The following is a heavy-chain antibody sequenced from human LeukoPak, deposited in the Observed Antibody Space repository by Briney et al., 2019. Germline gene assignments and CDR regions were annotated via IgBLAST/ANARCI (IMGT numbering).Heavy chain of an antibody. V-gene: IGHV3-48*01. J-gene: IGHJ6*03. Sequence: GGSLRLSCVASGFTFSSYSMNWVRQAPGKGLEWASYISSSSSTIYYADSVKGRFTISRDNAKNSLYLQMNSLRAEDTAVYYCAREHYFYHMDGWGKGTTVTVSS. CDR1: GFTFSSYS. CDR2: ISSSSSTI. CDR3: AREHYFYHMDG.